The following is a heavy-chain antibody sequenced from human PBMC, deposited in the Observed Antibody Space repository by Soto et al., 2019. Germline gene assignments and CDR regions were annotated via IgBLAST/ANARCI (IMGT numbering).Heavy chain of an antibody. Sequence: LSLSCTVSGGSVSSSSYSWGWIRQSPGKGLEWIGTIYSSENTYYNPSLLSRVTISVDTSKNEFSLRLSSVTAADTAVYYCARLNGYCICTNGPANYGMYVRCQGTTVTVSS. V-gene: IGHV4-39*01. CDR2: IYSSENT. D-gene: IGHD2-2*03. CDR1: GGSVSSSSYS. J-gene: IGHJ6*02. CDR3: ARLNGYCICTNGPANYGMYV.